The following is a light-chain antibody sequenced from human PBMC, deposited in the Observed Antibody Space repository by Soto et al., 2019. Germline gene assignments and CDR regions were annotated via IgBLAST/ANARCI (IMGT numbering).Light chain of an antibody. CDR3: CSYAGSSTFVYV. Sequence: QSVLTQPASVSGSPGQSITISCTGTSSDVGSYNLVSWYQQHPGKAPKLMIYEGSKRPSGVSNRFSGSKSGNTASLTISGLQAEDEADYYCCSYAGSSTFVYVFGTGTKVPV. CDR1: SSDVGSYNL. V-gene: IGLV2-23*03. CDR2: EGS. J-gene: IGLJ1*01.